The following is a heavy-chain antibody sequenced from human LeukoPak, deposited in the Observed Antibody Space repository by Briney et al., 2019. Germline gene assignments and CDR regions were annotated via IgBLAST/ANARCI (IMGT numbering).Heavy chain of an antibody. V-gene: IGHV1-2*02. Sequence: GASVRVSCKASGYTFTGYYMHWVRQAPGQGLEWMGWINPNSGGTNYAQKFQGRVTITADKSTSTAYMELSSLRSEDTAVYYCASFEASGSYYVDYYYYMDVWGKGTTVTVSS. CDR3: ASFEASGSYYVDYYYYMDV. CDR2: INPNSGGT. D-gene: IGHD1-26*01. J-gene: IGHJ6*03. CDR1: GYTFTGYY.